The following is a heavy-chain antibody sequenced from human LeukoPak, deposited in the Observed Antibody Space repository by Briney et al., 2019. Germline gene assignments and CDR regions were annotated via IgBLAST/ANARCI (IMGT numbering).Heavy chain of an antibody. CDR2: ISRVSRFI. CDR3: ARGGSDVFTQHDY. CDR1: GFPFCRHS. V-gene: IGHV3-21*01. Sequence: KAGGSLRLSCAASGFPFCRHSMKRVPQAPGKGLEWVSSISRVSRFISDAGSVKDGFTISGDNAKNSLYLQMNSLRAEDTAVYYCARGGSDVFTQHDYWGQGTLVTVSS. J-gene: IGHJ4*02. D-gene: IGHD3-16*01.